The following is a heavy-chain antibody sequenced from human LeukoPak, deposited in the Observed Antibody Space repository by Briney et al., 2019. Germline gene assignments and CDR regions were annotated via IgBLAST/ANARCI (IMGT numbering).Heavy chain of an antibody. V-gene: IGHV4-59*01. Sequence: SETLSLTCTVSGGSISSYYWSWIRQPPGKGLEWIGYIYYSGSTNYNPSLKSRVTISVDTSKNQFSLKLSSVTAADTAVYYRASTRRDGYNFEDYWGQGTLVTVSS. J-gene: IGHJ4*02. D-gene: IGHD5-24*01. CDR2: IYYSGST. CDR3: ASTRRDGYNFEDY. CDR1: GGSISSYY.